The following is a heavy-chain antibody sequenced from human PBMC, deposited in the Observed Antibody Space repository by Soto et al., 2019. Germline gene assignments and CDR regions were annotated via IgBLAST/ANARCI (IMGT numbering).Heavy chain of an antibody. CDR1: GGSISSSSYY. CDR3: ASLLPRRITIFGVVIPPDY. J-gene: IGHJ4*02. Sequence: SETLSLTCPVSGGSISSSSYYWGWIRQPPGKGLEWIGSIYYSGSTYYNPSLKSRVTISVDTSKNQFSLKLSSVTAADTAVYYRASLLPRRITIFGVVIPPDYWGQGTLVTVSS. CDR2: IYYSGST. V-gene: IGHV4-39*01. D-gene: IGHD3-3*01.